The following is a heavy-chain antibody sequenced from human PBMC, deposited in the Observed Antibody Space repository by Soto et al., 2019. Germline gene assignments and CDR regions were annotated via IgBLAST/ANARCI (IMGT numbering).Heavy chain of an antibody. V-gene: IGHV1-3*01. D-gene: IGHD4-4*01. CDR3: ARETTVTTFVTYYYYYMDV. J-gene: IGHJ6*03. CDR2: INAGNGNT. Sequence: ASVKVSCKASGYTFTSYAMHWVRQAPGQRLEWMGWINAGNGNTKYSQKFQGRVTITRDTSASTAYMELSSLRSEDTAVYYCARETTVTTFVTYYYYYMDVWGKGTTVTVSS. CDR1: GYTFTSYA.